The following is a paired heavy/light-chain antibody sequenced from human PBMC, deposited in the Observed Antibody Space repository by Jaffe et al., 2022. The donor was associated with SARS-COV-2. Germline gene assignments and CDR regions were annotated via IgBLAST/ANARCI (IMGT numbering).Light chain of an antibody. CDR3: QQYYATPYT. J-gene: IGKJ2*01. CDR1: QSVLYSSNSKKY. V-gene: IGKV4-1*01. CDR2: WAS. Sequence: DIVMTQSPDSLAVSLGERATINCKSSQSVLYSSNSKKYLAWYQQKPGQPPKLLISWASTRESGVPDRFSGSGSGTDFTLTISSLQAEDVAVYYCQQYYATPYTFGQGTRLQIK.
Heavy chain of an antibody. CDR2: VCYNGHT. V-gene: IGHV4-59*01. Sequence: QVQLQESGPGLVKPSETLSLTCTVSGGSISSYCWSWIRQPPGKGLEWIGDVCYNGHTDYGPSLKSRLTISVDTSRKQFSLRLSSVTAADTAVYYCAKDVGAWNDARGWFDPWGQGTLVTVSS. CDR3: AKDVGAWNDARGWFDP. CDR1: GGSISSYC. J-gene: IGHJ5*02. D-gene: IGHD1-1*01.